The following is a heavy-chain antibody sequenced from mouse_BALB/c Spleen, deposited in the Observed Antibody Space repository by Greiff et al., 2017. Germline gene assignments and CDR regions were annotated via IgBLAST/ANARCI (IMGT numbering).Heavy chain of an antibody. V-gene: IGHV1-80*01. CDR3: AREVVANYYAMDY. CDR2: IYPGDGDT. Sequence: VMLVESGAELVRPGSSVKISCKASGYAFSSYWMNWVKQRPGQGLEWIGQIYPGDGDTNYNGKFKGKATLTADKSSSTAYMQLSSLTSEDSAVYFCAREVVANYYAMDYWGQGTSVTVSS. J-gene: IGHJ4*01. CDR1: GYAFSSYW. D-gene: IGHD1-1*01.